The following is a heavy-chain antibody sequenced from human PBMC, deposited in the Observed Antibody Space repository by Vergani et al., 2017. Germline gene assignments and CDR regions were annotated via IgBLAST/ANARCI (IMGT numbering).Heavy chain of an antibody. CDR3: ARLSYDTTPYLQGGYDC. V-gene: IGHV3-23*01. J-gene: IGHJ4*02. D-gene: IGHD3-22*01. CDR2: ISARYPST. CDR1: GFTFSACP. Sequence: EVQLLQSGGGVIQPGGSVRLSCAASGFTFSACPMTWVRQAPGQGLEWVSAISARYPSTYYADSVKGRFTISRDNSKNMLYLQMNSLRAEDTAVYYCARLSYDTTPYLQGGYDCWGQGTLVSVSS.